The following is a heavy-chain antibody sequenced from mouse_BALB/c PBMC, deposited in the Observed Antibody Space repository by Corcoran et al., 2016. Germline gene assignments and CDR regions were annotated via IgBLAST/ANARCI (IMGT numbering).Heavy chain of an antibody. CDR1: GYSFTGYY. Sequence: LVKTGASVKISCKASGYSFTGYYMHWVKQSHGKSLEWIGYISCYNGATSYNQKFKGKATFTVDTSSSTAYMQFNSLTSADSAVYYCARGRDYVFAYWGQGTLVTVSA. J-gene: IGHJ3*01. V-gene: IGHV1S34*01. D-gene: IGHD2-4*01. CDR3: ARGRDYVFAY. CDR2: ISCYNGAT.